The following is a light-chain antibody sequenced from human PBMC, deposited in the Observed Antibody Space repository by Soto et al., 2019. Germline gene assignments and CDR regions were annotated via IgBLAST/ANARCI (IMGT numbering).Light chain of an antibody. CDR2: DTS. V-gene: IGKV1-33*01. Sequence: ASQSTSSYLAWYQQKPGKAPKLLIHDTSKLETGVPSRFSGSRSGTDFTLTIGSLQPEDFATYHCQQYDNLPFTFGRGTKVEIK. CDR3: QQYDNLPFT. CDR1: QSTSSY. J-gene: IGKJ4*01.